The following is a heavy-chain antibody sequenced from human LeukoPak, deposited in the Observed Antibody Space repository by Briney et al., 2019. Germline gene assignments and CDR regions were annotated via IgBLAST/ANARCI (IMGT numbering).Heavy chain of an antibody. Sequence: GGSLRLSCAASGFTFSTYIMNWVRQAPGKGLEWLSSISSSSAYIYYAGSVKGRFTISRDNAKNSLFLQMNSLRAEDTAVYYCEAVLGGRDYWGQGTLVTVSS. CDR3: EAVLGGRDY. CDR1: GFTFSTYI. J-gene: IGHJ4*02. V-gene: IGHV3-21*01. D-gene: IGHD2-15*01. CDR2: ISSSSAYI.